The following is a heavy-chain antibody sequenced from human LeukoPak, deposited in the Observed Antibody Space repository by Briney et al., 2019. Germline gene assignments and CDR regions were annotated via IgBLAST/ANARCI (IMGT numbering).Heavy chain of an antibody. CDR3: ARDGYYDFWSGSGPYYYYGMDV. D-gene: IGHD3-3*01. Sequence: GGSLRLSWAASGFTLSSYWVRWVRQGGGRGVEWVANIKGDGGDKYYVDSVKGRLTISRDNAKHSLYLQMNSLRAEDTAVYYCARDGYYDFWSGSGPYYYYGMDVWGQGTTVTVSS. CDR1: GFTLSSYW. CDR2: IKGDGGDK. J-gene: IGHJ6*02. V-gene: IGHV3-7*01.